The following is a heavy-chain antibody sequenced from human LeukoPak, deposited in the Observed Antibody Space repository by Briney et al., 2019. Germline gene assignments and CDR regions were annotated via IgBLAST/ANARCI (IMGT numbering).Heavy chain of an antibody. CDR1: GFTFSAYA. CDR3: AKDLRYYYYMDV. V-gene: IGHV3-23*01. J-gene: IGHJ6*03. CDR2: ISASGGVA. Sequence: GGSLRLSCAVSGFTFSAYAMSCGRQAPGEGLEWGSSISASGGVAYYADSVLGRCTISRDNSKNTLYLQMNSLRAEDTAVYYCAKDLRYYYYMDVWGKGTTVTVSS.